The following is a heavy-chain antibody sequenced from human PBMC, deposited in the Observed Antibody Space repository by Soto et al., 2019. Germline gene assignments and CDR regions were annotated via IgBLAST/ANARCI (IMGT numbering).Heavy chain of an antibody. V-gene: IGHV3-15*01. D-gene: IGHD2-2*01. CDR2: IKSRSDGGTT. Sequence: EVQLVESGGGLVRPGGSLRLSCAASGFTFTSAWMSWVRQAPGKGLEWVGRIKSRSDGGTTDYAAPVKGKFTISRDDSKNTLYLQMNSLRTEDTAVYYCTTDHEVRRNGGYCSGTSCGFWGQGTLVTISS. J-gene: IGHJ4*02. CDR3: TTDHEVRRNGGYCSGTSCGF. CDR1: GFTFTSAW.